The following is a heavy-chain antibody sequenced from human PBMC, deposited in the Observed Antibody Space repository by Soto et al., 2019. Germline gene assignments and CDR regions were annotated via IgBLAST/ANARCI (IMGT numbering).Heavy chain of an antibody. Sequence: ASVKVSCKASGYTFTGYYMHWVRQAPGQGLEWMGWINPNSGGTNYAQKFQGRVTMTRDTSISTAYMELSRLRSDDTAVYYCARALVTNYYYYGMDVWGQGTTVTVSS. J-gene: IGHJ6*02. CDR1: GYTFTGYY. CDR2: INPNSGGT. V-gene: IGHV1-2*02. CDR3: ARALVTNYYYYGMDV. D-gene: IGHD3-9*01.